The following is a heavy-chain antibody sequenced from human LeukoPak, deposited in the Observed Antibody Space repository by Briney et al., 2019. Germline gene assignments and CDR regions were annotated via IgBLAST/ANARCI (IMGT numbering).Heavy chain of an antibody. CDR3: ARRPTGIDY. CDR1: GGSISSGVYY. D-gene: IGHD4-17*01. CDR2: INHSGST. V-gene: IGHV4-39*07. J-gene: IGHJ4*02. Sequence: SETLSLTCTVSGGSISSGVYYWNWIRQSPGKGLEWIGEINHSGSTNYNPSLKSRVTISLDTSNNQFSLKLSSVTAADTAVYYCARRPTGIDYWGQGTLVTVSS.